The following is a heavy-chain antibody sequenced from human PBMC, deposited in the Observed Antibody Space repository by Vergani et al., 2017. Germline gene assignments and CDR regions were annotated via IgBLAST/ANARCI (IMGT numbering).Heavy chain of an antibody. CDR2: MYYSGNT. J-gene: IGHJ5*02. CDR1: GASVRSYF. V-gene: IGHV4-59*02. Sequence: QVQLQESGPGLVKPSETLSLTCTISGASVRSYFWSWIRQPPGKELEYIGYMYYSGNTDYNPSLKSRVTMSLDTSKNQFSLELTSVTAADTAVYYCARKTNWFDPWGRGTLVTVSS. CDR3: ARKTNWFDP.